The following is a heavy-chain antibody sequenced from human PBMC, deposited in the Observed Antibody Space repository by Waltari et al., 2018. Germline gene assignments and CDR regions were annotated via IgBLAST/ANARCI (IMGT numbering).Heavy chain of an antibody. D-gene: IGHD6-6*01. CDR1: GYSISSGYY. V-gene: IGHV4-38-2*02. CDR3: ARDEQLLDP. J-gene: IGHJ5*02. Sequence: QVQLQESGPGLVKPSETLSLTCAVSGYSISSGYYWGWIRQPPGKGLEWIGSIYHSGSTYYNPSLKSRVTISVDTSKNQFSLKLSSVTAADTAVYYCARDEQLLDPWGQGTLVTVSS. CDR2: IYHSGST.